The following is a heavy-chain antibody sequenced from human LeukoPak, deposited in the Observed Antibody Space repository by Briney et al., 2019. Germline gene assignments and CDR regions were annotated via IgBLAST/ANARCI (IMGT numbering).Heavy chain of an antibody. Sequence: PSETLSLTCAVYGGSFSGNYWSWIRQPPGKGLEWIGEINHSGSTNYNPSLKSRVTISVDTSKNQFSLKLSSVTAADTAVYYCARDRTYGMDVWGQGTTVTVSS. J-gene: IGHJ6*02. V-gene: IGHV4-34*01. CDR1: GGSFSGNY. CDR3: ARDRTYGMDV. D-gene: IGHD1-14*01. CDR2: INHSGST.